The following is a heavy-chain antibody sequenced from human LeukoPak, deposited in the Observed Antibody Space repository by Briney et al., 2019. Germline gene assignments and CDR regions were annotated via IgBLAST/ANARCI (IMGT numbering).Heavy chain of an antibody. CDR3: AKLYYYGSGSYYKAKYYFDY. CDR2: ISGSGGST. J-gene: IGHJ4*02. V-gene: IGHV3-23*01. CDR1: GFTFSSYA. D-gene: IGHD3-10*01. Sequence: GGSLRLSCAAAGFTFSSYAMSLVRQARGKGLEWVSAISGSGGSTYYADSVKGRFTISRDNSKNTLYLQMNSLRAEDTAVYYCAKLYYYGSGSYYKAKYYFDYWGQGTLVTVSS.